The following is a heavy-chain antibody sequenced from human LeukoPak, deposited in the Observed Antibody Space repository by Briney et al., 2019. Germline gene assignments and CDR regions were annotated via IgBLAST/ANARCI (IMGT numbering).Heavy chain of an antibody. Sequence: PSETLSLTCTVSGGSISSYYGSWIRQPAGKGLEWIGRIYTSGSTNYNPSLKSRLDMSVGTSKNQFCLRLRSVTAADTAVYYCERSPRGATKTYFDYWGQGTLVT. CDR2: IYTSGST. J-gene: IGHJ4*02. CDR3: ERSPRGATKTYFDY. D-gene: IGHD1-14*01. CDR1: GGSISSYY. V-gene: IGHV4-4*07.